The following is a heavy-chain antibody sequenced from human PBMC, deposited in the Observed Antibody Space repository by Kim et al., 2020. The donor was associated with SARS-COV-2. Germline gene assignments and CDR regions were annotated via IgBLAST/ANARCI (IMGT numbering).Heavy chain of an antibody. V-gene: IGHV1-3*01. J-gene: IGHJ5*02. Sequence: ASVKVSCKASGYSFTDYAIHWVRQAPGQRPEWMGWIHAGSSNTKYSQKFQDRVTITSDPSANTVYMELSSLRPEDTAVYYCARDHCSGGTCYGGIDPWGQGTLATVSS. CDR3: ARDHCSGGTCYGGIDP. CDR1: GYSFTDYA. D-gene: IGHD2-15*01. CDR2: IHAGSSNT.